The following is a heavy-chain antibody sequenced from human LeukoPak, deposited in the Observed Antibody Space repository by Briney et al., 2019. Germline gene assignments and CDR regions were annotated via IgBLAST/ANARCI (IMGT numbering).Heavy chain of an antibody. CDR1: GGSMSPYH. CDR3: ARGQRSYLDY. Sequence: PSETLSLTCTVSGGSMSPYHWGWIRQPPGKGLEWTGYIYYSGSTNYNPSLKSRVTISVDTSKNQFSLKLSSVTAADTAVYYCARGQRSYLDYWGQGTLVTVSS. V-gene: IGHV4-59*01. CDR2: IYYSGST. J-gene: IGHJ4*02.